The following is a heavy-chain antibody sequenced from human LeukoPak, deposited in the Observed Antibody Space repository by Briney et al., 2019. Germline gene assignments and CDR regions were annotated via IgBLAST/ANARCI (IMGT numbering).Heavy chain of an antibody. J-gene: IGHJ4*02. CDR2: INHSGST. CDR1: GGSFSGYY. Sequence: SETLSLTCAVYGGSFSGYYWSWIRQPPGKGLEWIGEINHSGSTNYNPSLKSRVTISVDTSKNQFSLKLSSVTAAVTAVYYCARGLGGVVVITSYPYYFDYWGQGTLVTVSS. CDR3: ARGLGGVVVITSYPYYFDY. D-gene: IGHD3-22*01. V-gene: IGHV4-34*01.